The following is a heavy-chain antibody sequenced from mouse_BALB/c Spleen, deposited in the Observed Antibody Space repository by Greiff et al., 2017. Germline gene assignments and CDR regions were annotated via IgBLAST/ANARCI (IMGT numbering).Heavy chain of an antibody. V-gene: IGHV3-6*02. CDR1: GYSITSGYY. Sequence: EVKLQESGPGLVKPSQSLSLTCSVTGYSITSGYYWNWIRQFPGNKLEWMGYISYDGSNNYNPSLKNRISITRDTSKNQFFLKLNSVTTEDTATYYCARERYGNRYAMDYWGQGTSVTVSS. CDR2: ISYDGSN. D-gene: IGHD2-10*02. J-gene: IGHJ4*01. CDR3: ARERYGNRYAMDY.